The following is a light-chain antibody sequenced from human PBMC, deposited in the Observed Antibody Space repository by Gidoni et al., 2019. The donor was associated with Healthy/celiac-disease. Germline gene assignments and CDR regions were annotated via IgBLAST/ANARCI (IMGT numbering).Light chain of an antibody. Sequence: EIVLTPSPGPLSLSPGERATLPCRASQSFSSSYLAWYQQTPGQAPRLLIYGASSRATGIPDRFSGSGSGTDFTLTISRLEPEDVAVYYCQQYGSSPTTYTFGQGTKLEIK. CDR2: GAS. V-gene: IGKV3-20*01. J-gene: IGKJ2*01. CDR3: QQYGSSPTTYT. CDR1: QSFSSSY.